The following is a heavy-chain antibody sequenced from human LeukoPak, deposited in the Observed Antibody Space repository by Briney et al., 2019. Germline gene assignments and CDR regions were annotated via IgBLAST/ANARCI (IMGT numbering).Heavy chain of an antibody. CDR2: ISSSGSTI. V-gene: IGHV3-48*03. J-gene: IGHJ5*01. CDR1: GFTFSSYE. Sequence: GGSLRLSCAASGFTFSSYEMNWVRQAPGKGLEWVSYISSSGSTIYYADSVKGRFIISRDNAKNSLYLQMNSLRAEDTAVYYCVREPGAPRGWFDSWGQGTLVTVSS. CDR3: VREPGAPRGWFDS. D-gene: IGHD7-27*01.